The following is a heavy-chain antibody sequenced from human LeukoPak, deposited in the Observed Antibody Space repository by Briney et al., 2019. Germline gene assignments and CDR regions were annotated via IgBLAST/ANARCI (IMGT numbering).Heavy chain of an antibody. D-gene: IGHD4-17*01. V-gene: IGHV3-30*03. CDR2: ISNDGSRK. Sequence: GGSLRLSCAPSGFTFSRHGMHWVRQAPGKGLEWVAIISNDGSRKYYAHSVEGRFTISRDNSKNTLYLQMDSLRAEDTAVYYCARGLRLRAYYFDYWGQGTLVTVSS. J-gene: IGHJ4*02. CDR1: GFTFSRHG. CDR3: ARGLRLRAYYFDY.